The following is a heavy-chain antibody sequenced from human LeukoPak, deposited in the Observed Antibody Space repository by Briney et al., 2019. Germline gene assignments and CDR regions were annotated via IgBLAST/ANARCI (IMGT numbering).Heavy chain of an antibody. Sequence: ASVKVSCKASGYTFTNYYIHWMRQAPGQGLEWRGMLTASGATDDAQKIQGRGTMTTNMSTSTVYMDLSGLTSEDTAVYYCARSSTTDGDFVLDVWGMGTTVTVSS. D-gene: IGHD4-17*01. J-gene: IGHJ6*04. CDR1: GYTFTNYY. CDR3: ARSSTTDGDFVLDV. CDR2: LTASGAT. V-gene: IGHV1-46*01.